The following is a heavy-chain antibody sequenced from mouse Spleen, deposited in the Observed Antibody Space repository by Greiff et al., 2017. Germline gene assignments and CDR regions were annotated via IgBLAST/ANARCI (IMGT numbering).Heavy chain of an antibody. Sequence: VQLQQSGPELVKPGASVKISCKASGYTFTDYYMNWVKQSHGKSLEWIGDINPNNGGTSYNQKFKGKATLTVDKSSSTAYMELSSLTSEDSAVYCCARGGRVYDGYFDYWGQGTTLTVSS. CDR2: INPNNGGT. D-gene: IGHD2-3*01. V-gene: IGHV1-26*01. CDR3: ARGGRVYDGYFDY. CDR1: GYTFTDYY. J-gene: IGHJ2*01.